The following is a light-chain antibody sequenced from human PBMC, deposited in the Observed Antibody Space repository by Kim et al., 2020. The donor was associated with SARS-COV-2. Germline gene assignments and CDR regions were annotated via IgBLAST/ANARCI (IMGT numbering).Light chain of an antibody. CDR1: NCNIGTNT. Sequence: GHSGHIHCSRSNCNIGTNTVNKYRHVPGTAPQHLIHSSDQRPAGLPDRFAGSKSGASASLAISGLQSEYDADYFCAGWDDNLNGPLFGGGTQLTVL. CDR3: AGWDDNLNGPL. J-gene: IGLJ2*01. CDR2: SSD. V-gene: IGLV1-44*01.